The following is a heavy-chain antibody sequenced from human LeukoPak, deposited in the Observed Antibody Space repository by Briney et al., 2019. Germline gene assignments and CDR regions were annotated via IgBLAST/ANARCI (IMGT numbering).Heavy chain of an antibody. Sequence: GGSLRLSCTASGFSFSLSWMTWVRQAPGKGLEWVALINEDGSESYYVDPGKGRFTISRDNAKSSLFPQMNSLRAEDTALYFCARDPHHGSLDIWGQGTMVTVSS. CDR3: ARDPHHGSLDI. D-gene: IGHD1-14*01. CDR2: INEDGSES. CDR1: GFSFSLSW. J-gene: IGHJ3*02. V-gene: IGHV3-7*01.